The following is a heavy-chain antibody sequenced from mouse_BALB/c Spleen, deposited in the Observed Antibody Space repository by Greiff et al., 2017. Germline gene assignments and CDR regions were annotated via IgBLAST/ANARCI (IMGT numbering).Heavy chain of an antibody. CDR3: ARLYDYGEDD. CDR2: ISSGSSTI. V-gene: IGHV5-17*02. J-gene: IGHJ4*01. Sequence: EVKLVESGGGLVQPGGSRKLSCAASGFTFRSFGMHWVRQAPEKGLEWVAYISSGSSTIYYADTVKGRFTISRDNPKNTLFLQMTSLRSEDTAMDYCARLYDYGEDDWGQGTSVTVSA. CDR1: GFTFRSFG. D-gene: IGHD2-4*01.